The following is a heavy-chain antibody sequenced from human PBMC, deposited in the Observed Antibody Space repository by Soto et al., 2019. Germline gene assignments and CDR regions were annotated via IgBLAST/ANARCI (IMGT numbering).Heavy chain of an antibody. D-gene: IGHD1-26*01. Sequence: DVQLVESGGGLVQPGGSLRLSCSVSGFTFSDYGVNWVRQAPGKGLEWISYISSGSDTIYYAESVQGRFTISRDDAKNSLFLQMNNLRNEETAVYYCARVSRTWEDDYWGHGTLVTVSS. CDR2: ISSGSDTI. CDR1: GFTFSDYG. J-gene: IGHJ4*01. CDR3: ARVSRTWEDDY. V-gene: IGHV3-48*02.